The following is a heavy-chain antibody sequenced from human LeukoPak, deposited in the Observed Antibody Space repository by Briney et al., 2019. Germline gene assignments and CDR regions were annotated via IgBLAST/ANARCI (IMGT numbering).Heavy chain of an antibody. J-gene: IGHJ6*03. CDR1: GFIFSNYE. V-gene: IGHV3-69-1*01. D-gene: IGHD1-26*01. CDR2: IRSSSYI. CDR3: ARATWDPNYYYYMDV. Sequence: GGSLRLSCAASGFIFSNYEMNWVRQAPGKGLEWVSSIRSSSYIYYADSVKGRFTISRDNAKNSLYLQMNSLRAEDTAVYFCARATWDPNYYYYMDVWGKGTTVTISS.